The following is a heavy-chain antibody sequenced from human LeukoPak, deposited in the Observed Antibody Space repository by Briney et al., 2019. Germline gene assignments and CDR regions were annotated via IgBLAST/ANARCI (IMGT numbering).Heavy chain of an antibody. CDR2: IKQDGSKK. D-gene: IGHD2-21*01. CDR1: GFTFSSYG. Sequence: GGPLRLSCAASGFTFSSYGMSWVRQAPGKGLEWVANIKQDGSKKYYVDSVKGRFTISRDNAKNTLYLQMNSLRAEDTAVYYCARLIGRHFNMDYWGQGTLVTVSS. V-gene: IGHV3-7*01. J-gene: IGHJ4*02. CDR3: ARLIGRHFNMDY.